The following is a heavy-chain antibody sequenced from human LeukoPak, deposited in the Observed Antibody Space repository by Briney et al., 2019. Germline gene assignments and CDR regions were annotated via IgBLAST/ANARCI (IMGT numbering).Heavy chain of an antibody. CDR3: AGYYYDSQQGLDL. J-gene: IGHJ5*02. CDR1: GFTFDDYG. D-gene: IGHD3-22*01. V-gene: IGHV3-20*04. Sequence: PGGSLRLSCAASGFTFDDYGMSWVRQAPGKGLEWVCDINWNGAWTGYADSVKGRFTISRDNAKNSLYLQMNSLRDEDTALYYCAGYYYDSQQGLDLWGKGTLVTVSA. CDR2: INWNGAWT.